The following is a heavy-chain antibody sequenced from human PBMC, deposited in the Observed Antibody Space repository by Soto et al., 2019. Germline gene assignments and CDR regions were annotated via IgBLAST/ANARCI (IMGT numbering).Heavy chain of an antibody. Sequence: QVQLQESGTGLVKPSQTLSLTCTVSGGSISSGGYYWSWIRQHPGKGLEWIGYIYYSGSTYYNPSLKSRVTISVDTSKNQFSLKLSSVTAADTAVYYCARWAEGAAAHFDYWGQGTLVTVSS. CDR2: IYYSGST. D-gene: IGHD6-13*01. CDR1: GGSISSGGYY. V-gene: IGHV4-31*03. J-gene: IGHJ4*02. CDR3: ARWAEGAAAHFDY.